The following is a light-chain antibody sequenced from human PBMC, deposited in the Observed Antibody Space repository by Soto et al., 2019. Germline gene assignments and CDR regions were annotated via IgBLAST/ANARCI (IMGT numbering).Light chain of an antibody. V-gene: IGKV1-39*01. CDR2: AAF. CDR3: QQYDDWPIT. Sequence: DIQMTQSPSSLSASVGDRVTIACRASQSISRYLNWYQQKPGKAPKILIYAAFSLQSGVPSRFSGSGSGTDFTLTISSLQPEDFAVYFCQQYDDWPITFGQGTRLEIK. J-gene: IGKJ5*01. CDR1: QSISRY.